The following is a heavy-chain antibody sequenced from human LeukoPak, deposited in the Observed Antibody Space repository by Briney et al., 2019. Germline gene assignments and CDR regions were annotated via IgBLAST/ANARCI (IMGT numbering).Heavy chain of an antibody. V-gene: IGHV4-59*08. Sequence: SETLSLTCPVSGGSISNYYYWTWIRQPPGKGLEWIGYVYYSGSTYYNPSLKSRVTISVDTSKNQFSLKLSSVTAADTAVYYCARGVRFYFDYWGQGTLVTVSS. CDR3: ARGVRFYFDY. CDR2: VYYSGST. J-gene: IGHJ4*02. CDR1: GGSISNYY. D-gene: IGHD3-3*01.